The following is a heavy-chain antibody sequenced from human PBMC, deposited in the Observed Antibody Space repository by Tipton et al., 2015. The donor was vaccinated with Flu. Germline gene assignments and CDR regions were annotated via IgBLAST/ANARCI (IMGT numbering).Heavy chain of an antibody. V-gene: IGHV3-48*03. Sequence: GSLRLSCAASGFTFSSYEMNWVRQAPGKGLEWVSYISSSGSTIYYADSVKGRFTISRDNAKNSLYLQMNSLRAEDTAVYYCANSGSYYDSSGGEFDYWGQGTLVTVSS. J-gene: IGHJ4*02. CDR1: GFTFSSYE. D-gene: IGHD3-22*01. CDR2: ISSSGSTI. CDR3: ANSGSYYDSSGGEFDY.